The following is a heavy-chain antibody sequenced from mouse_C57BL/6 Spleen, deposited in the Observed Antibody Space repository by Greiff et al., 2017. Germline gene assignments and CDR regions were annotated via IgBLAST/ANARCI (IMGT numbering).Heavy chain of an antibody. CDR2: IWGDGST. J-gene: IGHJ4*01. CDR3: AKEEEDYDGIYAMDY. V-gene: IGHV2-3*01. CDR1: RFSLTSYG. D-gene: IGHD2-4*01. Sequence: QVQLKESGPGLVAPSQSLSITCTVSRFSLTSYGVSCVRQPPGKGRELLGVIWGDGSTNYHSALISRLSISKDNSKSQVFLKLNSLQTDDTATYYCAKEEEDYDGIYAMDYWGQGTSVTVSS.